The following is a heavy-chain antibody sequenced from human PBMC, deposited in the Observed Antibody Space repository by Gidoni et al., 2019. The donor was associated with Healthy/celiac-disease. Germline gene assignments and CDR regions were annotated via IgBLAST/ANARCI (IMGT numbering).Heavy chain of an antibody. D-gene: IGHD1-26*01. CDR3: AREPRDSGSFDYYYYGMDV. J-gene: IGHJ6*02. Sequence: EVQLVESGGGLVQPGGSLRLSCAASGFTFSSYSMNWVRQAPGKGLEWVSYISSSSSTIYYADSVKGRFTISRDNAKNSLYLQMNSLSDEDTAVYYCAREPRDSGSFDYYYYGMDVWGQGTTVTVSS. CDR2: ISSSSSTI. CDR1: GFTFSSYS. V-gene: IGHV3-48*02.